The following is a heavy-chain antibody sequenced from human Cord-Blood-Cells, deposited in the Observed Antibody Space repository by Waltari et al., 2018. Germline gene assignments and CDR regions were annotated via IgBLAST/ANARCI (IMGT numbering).Heavy chain of an antibody. D-gene: IGHD2-15*01. CDR1: GGSFSGYY. CDR2: INHSGST. CDR3: ARNPPGSTFDY. J-gene: IGHJ4*02. Sequence: QVQLQQWGAGLLKPSETLSLTCAVYGGSFSGYYWSWIRQPPGKGLEWIGEINHSGSTNYNPSLKSRVTISVDTSKNQFSLKLSSVTAADTAVYYCARNPPGSTFDYWGQGTLVTVSS. V-gene: IGHV4-34*01.